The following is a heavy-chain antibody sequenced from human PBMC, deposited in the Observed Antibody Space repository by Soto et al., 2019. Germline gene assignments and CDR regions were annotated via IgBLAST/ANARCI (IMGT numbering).Heavy chain of an antibody. Sequence: ASVKVSCKASGYTFTGYYMHWVRQAPGQGLEWMGWINPNSGGTNYAQKFQGRVTMTRDTSISTAYMELSRLRSDDTAVYYCARDQSYYYDSSYPFDPWGQGTLVTVSS. V-gene: IGHV1-2*02. CDR1: GYTFTGYY. CDR3: ARDQSYYYDSSYPFDP. J-gene: IGHJ5*02. CDR2: INPNSGGT. D-gene: IGHD3-22*01.